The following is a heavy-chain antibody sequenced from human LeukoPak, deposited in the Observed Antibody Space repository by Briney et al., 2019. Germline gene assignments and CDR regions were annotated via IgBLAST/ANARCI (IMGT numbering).Heavy chain of an antibody. J-gene: IGHJ4*02. D-gene: IGHD3-10*01. CDR2: INHSGSP. Sequence: SDPLTLICTICGGYFIGYYWTWTRDPAGKALEWIGEINHSGSPNYNPSLKSRVTISVDTSKNQFSLKLSSVTAADTAVYYCARRRRYYYGSGSYFFYWWGQGTLVTVSS. CDR3: ARRRRYYYGSGSYFFYW. V-gene: IGHV4-34*01. CDR1: GGYFIGYY.